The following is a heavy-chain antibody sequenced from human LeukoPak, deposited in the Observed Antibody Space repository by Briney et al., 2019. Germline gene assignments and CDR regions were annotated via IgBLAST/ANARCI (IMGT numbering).Heavy chain of an antibody. CDR3: ARYVGSSGSETLNAAFDI. V-gene: IGHV4-39*01. CDR2: IYDSGST. CDR1: GGSIRSSYYY. D-gene: IGHD3-22*01. J-gene: IGHJ3*02. Sequence: SETLSLTCTVSGGSIRSSYYYWGWIRQPPGKGLEWIGSIYDSGSTYYNPSLKSRVTISVDTSKNQFSLKLSSVTAADTAVYYCARYVGSSGSETLNAAFDIWGQGTMVTVSS.